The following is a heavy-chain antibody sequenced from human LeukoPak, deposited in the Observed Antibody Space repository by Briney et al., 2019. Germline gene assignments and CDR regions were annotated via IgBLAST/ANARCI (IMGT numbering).Heavy chain of an antibody. CDR2: ISSDGSNK. CDR3: AKDLGGIFYGGGQHYYFDY. V-gene: IGHV3-30*18. CDR1: GFTFSSFG. J-gene: IGHJ4*02. D-gene: IGHD3-10*01. Sequence: PGGSLRLSCAASGFTFSSFGMHWVRQAPGKGPEWLALISSDGSNKYYADSVKGRFTISRDNSKNTVDLQMNSLRAEDTAVYHCAKDLGGIFYGGGQHYYFDYWGQRTLVTASS.